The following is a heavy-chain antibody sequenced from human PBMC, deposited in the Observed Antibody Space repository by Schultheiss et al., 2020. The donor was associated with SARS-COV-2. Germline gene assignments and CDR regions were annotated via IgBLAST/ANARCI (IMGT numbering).Heavy chain of an antibody. D-gene: IGHD6-6*01. CDR1: GGSINNGGYY. Sequence: SETLSLTCTVSGGSINNGGYYWSWIRQPPGKGLEWIGYIYYSGSTNYNPSLKSRVTISVDKSKNQFSLKVSSVTAADTAVYYCARGGAARQPPPVWGQGTLVTVSS. CDR2: IYYSGST. J-gene: IGHJ4*02. V-gene: IGHV4-61*08. CDR3: ARGGAARQPPPV.